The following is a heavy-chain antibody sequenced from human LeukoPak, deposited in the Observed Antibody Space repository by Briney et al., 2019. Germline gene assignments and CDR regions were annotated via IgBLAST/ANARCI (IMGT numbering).Heavy chain of an antibody. CDR3: AREDYGGNSLGI. J-gene: IGHJ3*02. CDR1: GYTFTSYY. D-gene: IGHD4-23*01. V-gene: IGHV1-46*03. Sequence: ASVKVSCKASGYTFTSYYMHWVRQAPGQGVEWMGIINTSGGSTSYAQKFQGRVTMTRDTSTSTVYMELCSLRSEGTGVYYCAREDYGGNSLGIWGQGTMVTVSS. CDR2: INTSGGST.